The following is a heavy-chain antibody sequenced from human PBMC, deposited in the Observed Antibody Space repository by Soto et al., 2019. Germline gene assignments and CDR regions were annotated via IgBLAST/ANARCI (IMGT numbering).Heavy chain of an antibody. CDR1: GYPFTRFA. CDR2: LHAGSGDT. D-gene: IGHD2-8*02. V-gene: IGHV1-3*01. CDR3: ARPCTGGTCFHLDY. Sequence: GASVKVSCKASGYPFTRFAIHWVRQAPGQRLEWMGWLHAGSGDTKYSQKFQGRVTFTRDTSASTGYMELSSLTSEDTAIYYCARPCTGGTCFHLDYWGQGTQVTVSS. J-gene: IGHJ4*02.